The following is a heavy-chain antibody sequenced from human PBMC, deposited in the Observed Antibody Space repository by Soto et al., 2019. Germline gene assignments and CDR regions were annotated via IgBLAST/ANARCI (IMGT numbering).Heavy chain of an antibody. CDR3: GYSHLYGDYIIDY. CDR1: CFSLSNSGVG. Sequence: QITLKESGPTLVKPTQTLTLTCTFSCFSLSNSGVGVGWIRQPTGKALEWLALIYWDDDKRYSPSLRSSLTVSKGSSKNQVVLTMTNMDPVDTATDYCGYSHLYGDYIIDYWGQGTLVTVAS. D-gene: IGHD4-17*01. CDR2: IYWDDDK. V-gene: IGHV2-5*02. J-gene: IGHJ4*02.